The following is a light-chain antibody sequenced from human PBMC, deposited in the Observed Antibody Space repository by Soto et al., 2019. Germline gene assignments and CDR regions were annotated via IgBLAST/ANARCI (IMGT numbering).Light chain of an antibody. J-gene: IGKJ5*01. CDR1: QSVSSN. Sequence: EIVMTQSPATLSVSPGERATLSCRASQSVSSNLAWYQQKPAQAPRLLIYGASTRATGIPARFSGSGSGTEFTLTISSLQSEDFAVYYCKQYNNWPITFGQGTRLEIK. CDR2: GAS. CDR3: KQYNNWPIT. V-gene: IGKV3-15*01.